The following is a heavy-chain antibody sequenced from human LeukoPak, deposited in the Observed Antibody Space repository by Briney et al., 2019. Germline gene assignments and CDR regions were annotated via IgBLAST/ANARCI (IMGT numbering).Heavy chain of an antibody. Sequence: ASVKVSCKASGYTFTSYGISWVRQAPGQGLEWMGWISAYNGNTNYAQKLQGRVTMTTDTSTSTAYMELRSLRSDDTAVYYCARLRTEHIVVVIAIDYWGQGTLVTVSS. V-gene: IGHV1-18*01. CDR3: ARLRTEHIVVVIAIDY. J-gene: IGHJ4*02. CDR1: GYTFTSYG. D-gene: IGHD2-21*01. CDR2: ISAYNGNT.